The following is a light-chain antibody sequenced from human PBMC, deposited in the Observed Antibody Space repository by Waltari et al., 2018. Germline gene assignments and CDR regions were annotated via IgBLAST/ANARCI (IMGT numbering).Light chain of an antibody. V-gene: IGKV1-39*01. CDR3: QQSSRTPPWT. Sequence: DIQMTQSPSSLSASVGDSVTITCRASQSISIYLNWYQQKPGKAPKLLISAVSSLQSRVPSRVSGSGSGTDVALTISSLQPEDCATYYCQQSSRTPPWTFGQGTQVEIK. CDR1: QSISIY. CDR2: AVS. J-gene: IGKJ1*01.